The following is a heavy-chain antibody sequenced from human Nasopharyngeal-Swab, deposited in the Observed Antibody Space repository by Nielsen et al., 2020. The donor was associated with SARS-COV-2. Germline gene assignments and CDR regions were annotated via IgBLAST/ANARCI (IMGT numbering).Heavy chain of an antibody. V-gene: IGHV3-23*01. J-gene: IGHJ4*02. CDR3: AKGPRRLWFGELPLDY. Sequence: GEPLKIPRAASGFTFSSYALSWARQAPGKGLGWVPAISGSGGSTYYADPVKGRLTISRDNAKKTLCLQMNSLRAEDTAVYYCAKGPRRLWFGELPLDYWGQGTLVTVSS. D-gene: IGHD3-10*01. CDR1: GFTFSSYA. CDR2: ISGSGGST.